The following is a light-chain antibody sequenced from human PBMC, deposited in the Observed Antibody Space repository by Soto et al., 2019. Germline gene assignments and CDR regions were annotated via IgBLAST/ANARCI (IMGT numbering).Light chain of an antibody. Sequence: QPVLTQPPSLSGTLGQTVTISCIGSRSNIGSSIVHWYQQLPGTAPKHIIYMNNQRPSGVPDRFSGSKSGTSASLVISGLRSEDEADYYCVAWDDNLSARVFGGGTKVTVL. CDR1: RSNIGSSI. V-gene: IGLV1-47*01. CDR3: VAWDDNLSARV. J-gene: IGLJ3*02. CDR2: MNN.